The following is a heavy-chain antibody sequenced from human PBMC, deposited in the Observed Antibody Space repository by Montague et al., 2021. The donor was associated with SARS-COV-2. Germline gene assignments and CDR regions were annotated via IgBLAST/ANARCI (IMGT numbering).Heavy chain of an antibody. CDR3: ARVRGAAPNFGEVGYYGMVV. Sequence: TLSLTCTVSGASVTTGHYYWSWIRQPAGKGLEWIGRFYPSGNTNYNPSLRSRVSLSVDMSKNQISLKLSSVTAADTAVYYCARVRGAAPNFGEVGYYGMVVWGQGTTVTVSS. CDR1: GASVTTGHYY. V-gene: IGHV4-61*02. J-gene: IGHJ6*02. CDR2: FYPSGNT. D-gene: IGHD3-10*01.